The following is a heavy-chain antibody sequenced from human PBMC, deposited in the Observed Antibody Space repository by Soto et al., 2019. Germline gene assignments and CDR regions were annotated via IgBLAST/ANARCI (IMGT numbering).Heavy chain of an antibody. CDR1: GGSISSYY. J-gene: IGHJ3*02. CDR3: ARRYGYAFDI. Sequence: SETLSLTCTVSGGSISSYYWSWIRQPPGKGLEWIGYIYYSGSTNYNPSLKSRVTISVDTSKNQFSLKLSSVTAADTAVYYRARRYGYAFDIWGQGTMVTVS. D-gene: IGHD4-17*01. V-gene: IGHV4-59*01. CDR2: IYYSGST.